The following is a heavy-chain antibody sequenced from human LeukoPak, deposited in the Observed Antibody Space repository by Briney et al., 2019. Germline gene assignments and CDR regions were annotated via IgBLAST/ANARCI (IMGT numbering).Heavy chain of an antibody. CDR1: GFTFSSYE. CDR2: ISSSGSTI. V-gene: IGHV3-48*03. D-gene: IGHD3-16*01. J-gene: IGHJ4*02. CDR3: ARYDYVWGTHGY. Sequence: GGSLRLSCAASGFTFSSYEMNWVRQAPGKGLEWVSYISSSGSTIYYADSVKGRFTISRDNAKNSLYLQMNSPRAEDTAVYYCARYDYVWGTHGYWGQGTLVTVSS.